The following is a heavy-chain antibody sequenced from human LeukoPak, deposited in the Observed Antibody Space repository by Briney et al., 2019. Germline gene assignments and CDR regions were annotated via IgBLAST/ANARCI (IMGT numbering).Heavy chain of an antibody. Sequence: SVKVSCKASGGTFSSYAISWVRQAPGQGLEWMGGIIPIIGTANYAQKFQGRVTITADESTSTAYMELSSLRSEDTAVYYCAVPGDIVVVPAAQWTFDYWGQGTLVTVSS. V-gene: IGHV1-69*13. D-gene: IGHD2-2*01. J-gene: IGHJ4*02. CDR1: GGTFSSYA. CDR2: IIPIIGTA. CDR3: AVPGDIVVVPAAQWTFDY.